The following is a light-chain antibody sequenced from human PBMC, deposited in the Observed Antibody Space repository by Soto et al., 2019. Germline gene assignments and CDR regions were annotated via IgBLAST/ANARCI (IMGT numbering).Light chain of an antibody. V-gene: IGLV2-14*03. CDR2: DLS. J-gene: IGLJ1*01. CDR1: SSDVGGYNY. CDR3: NSYTTSNTRQIV. Sequence: QSVLTQPASVCGSPGRSITISCTGTSSDVGGYNYVSWYQHHPGKAPKFMIYDLSNRPSGVSTRFSGSKSGNTASLTISGLQAEDEADYYCNSYTTSNTRQIVFGTGTKVTV.